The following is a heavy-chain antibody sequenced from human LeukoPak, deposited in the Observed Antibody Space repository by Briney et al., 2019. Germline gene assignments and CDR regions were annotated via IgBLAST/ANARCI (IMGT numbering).Heavy chain of an antibody. Sequence: PSETLSLTCTVSGGSVSSDNSYWNWIRQPAGKGLEWIGRIYADGSSTYNPSLKGRVTISVDTSKNQFSLRLTSMTAADTAVYYCARGYYYRRWGQGTLVTVSS. V-gene: IGHV4-61*02. D-gene: IGHD3-10*01. J-gene: IGHJ4*02. CDR3: ARGYYYRR. CDR2: IYADGSS. CDR1: GGSVSSDNSY.